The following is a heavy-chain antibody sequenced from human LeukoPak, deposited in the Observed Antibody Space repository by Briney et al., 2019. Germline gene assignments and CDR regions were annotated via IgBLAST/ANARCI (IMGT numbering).Heavy chain of an antibody. Sequence: SVKVSCKASGGTFSSYAISWVRQAPGQGLELMGRIIPILGIANYAQKFQGRVTITADKSTSTAYMELSSLRSEDTAVYYCASHGGYCSSTSCPARDYYYYGMDVWGQGTTVTVSS. CDR3: ASHGGYCSSTSCPARDYYYYGMDV. J-gene: IGHJ6*02. D-gene: IGHD2-2*01. V-gene: IGHV1-69*04. CDR2: IIPILGIA. CDR1: GGTFSSYA.